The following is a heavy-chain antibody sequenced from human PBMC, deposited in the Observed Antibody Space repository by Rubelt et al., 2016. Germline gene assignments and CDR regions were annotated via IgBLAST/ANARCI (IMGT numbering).Heavy chain of an antibody. J-gene: IGHJ5*02. D-gene: IGHD2-21*02. CDR1: GDSISSYY. CDR3: SRHDGGGDCYLNWFDP. CDR2: IYYSGST. Sequence: QVQLQESGPGLVKPSETLSLTCTVSGDSISSYYWSWIRQPPGKGLEWIGYIYYSGSTNYSPSLQSRVTISVDTSKDQFSRKWSAGTAAGTAVYYWSRHDGGGDCYLNWFDPWGQGTLVTVSS. V-gene: IGHV4-59*08.